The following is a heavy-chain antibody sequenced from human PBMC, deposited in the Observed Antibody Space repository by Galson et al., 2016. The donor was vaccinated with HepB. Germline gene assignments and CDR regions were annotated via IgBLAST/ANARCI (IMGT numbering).Heavy chain of an antibody. V-gene: IGHV2-70*01. CDR2: IDWEDDK. CDR3: ARTSVLTSTYMLDF. D-gene: IGHD2/OR15-2a*01. J-gene: IGHJ4*02. Sequence: PALVKPTQTLTLTCTFSGFSLSTTGMCVSWIRQPPGKALDWLALIDWEDDKNYSTTLKTRLTISKDTSKNQVILTMTNMDPAEPATCYCARTSVLTSTYMLDFWGQGTLVTVSS. CDR1: GFSLSTTGMC.